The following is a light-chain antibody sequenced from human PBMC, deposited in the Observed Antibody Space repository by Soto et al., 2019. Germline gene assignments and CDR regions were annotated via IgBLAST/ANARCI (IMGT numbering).Light chain of an antibody. CDR3: QVYGPSPPIT. CDR2: GVS. J-gene: IGKJ5*01. V-gene: IGKV3-20*01. CDR1: QSVIGRQ. Sequence: EIVLTQSPGTLSLSPGERATLSCRASQSVIGRQLAWYQHKPGQAPRLLIYGVSSRATGIPDRFTGSGSGTYFTLTISRLEPEDFAVFYCQVYGPSPPITFGQGTRLEI.